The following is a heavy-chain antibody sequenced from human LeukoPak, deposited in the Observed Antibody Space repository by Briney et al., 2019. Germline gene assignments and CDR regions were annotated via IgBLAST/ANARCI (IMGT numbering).Heavy chain of an antibody. D-gene: IGHD3-10*01. Sequence: GASVKVSCKASGYTFTGYYIHWVRQAPGQGLEWMGWINPNSGGTNYAQKFQGWVTMTRDTSISTAYMELSRLRSDDTAVYYCARGRANYYGSGSYTFDYWGQGTLVTVSS. CDR2: INPNSGGT. J-gene: IGHJ4*02. CDR3: ARGRANYYGSGSYTFDY. CDR1: GYTFTGYY. V-gene: IGHV1-2*04.